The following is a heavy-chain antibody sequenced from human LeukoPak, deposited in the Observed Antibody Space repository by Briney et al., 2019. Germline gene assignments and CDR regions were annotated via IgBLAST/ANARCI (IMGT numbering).Heavy chain of an antibody. J-gene: IGHJ5*02. D-gene: IGHD6-13*01. CDR2: IKQDGSEK. CDR3: AKAVYSSSWPSYNWFDP. V-gene: IGHV3-7*03. CDR1: GFTFSSYW. Sequence: GSLRLSCAASGFTFSSYWMSWVRQAPGKGLEWVANIKQDGSEKYYVDSVKGRFTISRDNAKNSLYLQMNSLRAEDTAVYYCAKAVYSSSWPSYNWFDPWGQGTLVTVSS.